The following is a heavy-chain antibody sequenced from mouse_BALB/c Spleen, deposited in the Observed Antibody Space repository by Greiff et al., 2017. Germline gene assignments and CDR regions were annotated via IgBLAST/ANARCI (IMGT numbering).Heavy chain of an antibody. J-gene: IGHJ3*01. V-gene: IGHV5-17*02. CDR1: GFTFSSFG. CDR2: ISSGSSTI. Sequence: EVKLVESGGGLVQPGGSRKLSCAASGFTFSSFGMHWVRQAPEKGLEWVAYISSGSSTIYYADTVKGRFTISRDNPKNTLFLQMTSLRSEDTAMYYCARSDDYDPFAYWGQGTLVTVS. CDR3: ARSDDYDPFAY. D-gene: IGHD2-4*01.